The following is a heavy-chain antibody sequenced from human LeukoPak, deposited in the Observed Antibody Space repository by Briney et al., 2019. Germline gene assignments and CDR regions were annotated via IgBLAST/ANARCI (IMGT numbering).Heavy chain of an antibody. CDR2: INHSGST. J-gene: IGHJ4*02. V-gene: IGHV4-34*01. CDR3: AREIGAHYYDTSGSFDY. CDR1: GGSFSGFY. Sequence: SETLSLTCAVYGGSFSGFYWSWIRQPPGKGLEWIGEINHSGSTNYNPSLKSRVTISVDTSKNQFSLKLSSVTAADTAVYYCAREIGAHYYDTSGSFDYWGQGTLVTVSS. D-gene: IGHD3-22*01.